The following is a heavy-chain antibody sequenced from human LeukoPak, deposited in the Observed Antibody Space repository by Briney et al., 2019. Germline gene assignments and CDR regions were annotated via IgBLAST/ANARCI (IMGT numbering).Heavy chain of an antibody. V-gene: IGHV3-30*18. CDR3: AKDIDFDSSGSVNAFDV. CDR1: GFTFSNYG. Sequence: GGSLRLSCAASGFTFSNYGMHWVRQAPGKGLEWVALISDDGSNNYYTDSVKGRFPISRDNSKNTMYVQMDSLRAEDTAAYYCAKDIDFDSSGSVNAFDVWGQGTMVTVSS. CDR2: ISDDGSNN. D-gene: IGHD3-22*01. J-gene: IGHJ3*01.